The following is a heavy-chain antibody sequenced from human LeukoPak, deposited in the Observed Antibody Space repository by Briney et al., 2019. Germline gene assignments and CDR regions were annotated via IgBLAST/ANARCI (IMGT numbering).Heavy chain of an antibody. J-gene: IGHJ5*02. CDR3: ARAEMTAADQNWFDP. Sequence: SETLSLTCAVYGGSFSGYYWGWIRQPPGKGLEWIGSIYHSGSTYYNPSLKSRVTISVDTSKNQFSLKLSSVIAADTAVYYCARAEMTAADQNWFDPWGQGTLVTVSS. CDR1: GGSFSGYY. CDR2: IYHSGST. V-gene: IGHV4-38-2*01. D-gene: IGHD6-13*01.